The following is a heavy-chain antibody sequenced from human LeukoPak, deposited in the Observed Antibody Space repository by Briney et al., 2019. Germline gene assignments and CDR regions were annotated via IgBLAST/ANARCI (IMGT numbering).Heavy chain of an antibody. V-gene: IGHV4-31*03. CDR3: ARRVQPRHVVSQGDGYNYVWFDP. D-gene: IGHD5-24*01. CDR2: IHYSGNT. Sequence: PSQTLSLTCTVSGRSINSGYYYWSWIRQHPGKGLEWIGYIHYSGNTYYNPSLESRLIISVDTSKNQFSLKLSSVTAADTAVYYCARRVQPRHVVSQGDGYNYVWFDPWGQGTLVTVSS. CDR1: GRSINSGYYY. J-gene: IGHJ5*02.